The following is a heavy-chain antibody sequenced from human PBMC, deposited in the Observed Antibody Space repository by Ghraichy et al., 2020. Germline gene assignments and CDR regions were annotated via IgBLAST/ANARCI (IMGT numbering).Heavy chain of an antibody. V-gene: IGHV4-59*07. CDR3: ARGYYYYYMDV. Sequence: TLSLTCTVSSGSINNYYWSWIRQPPGKGLEWIGYIYHSGSTKYNNSLKSRVTISVDTSKNQFSLRLNSVTAADTAVYYCARGYYYYYMDVWNKGTTVTVSS. CDR1: SGSINNYY. J-gene: IGHJ6*03. CDR2: IYHSGST.